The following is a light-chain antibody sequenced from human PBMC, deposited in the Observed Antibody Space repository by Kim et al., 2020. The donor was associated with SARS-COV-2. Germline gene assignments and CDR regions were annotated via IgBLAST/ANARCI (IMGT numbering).Light chain of an antibody. CDR2: AAS. V-gene: IGKV1-39*01. J-gene: IGKJ4*01. CDR3: QQSHTAPLLT. CDR1: QSINTY. Sequence: DIQTTQSPSSLAASVGDRVTIACRASQSINTYLNWYQQKPGKAPKLLIYAASTLQSGVPSRFSGSGSGTDFTLTISSLQPEDFATFYCQQSHTAPLLTFGGGTKVDIK.